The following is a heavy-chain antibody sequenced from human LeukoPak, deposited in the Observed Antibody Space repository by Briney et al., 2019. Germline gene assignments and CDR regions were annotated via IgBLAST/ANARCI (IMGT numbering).Heavy chain of an antibody. Sequence: PGGSLRLSCAASGFTVSSNYMSWVRQAPGKGLEWVSVIYSGGSTYYADSVKGRFTISRDNSKNTLYLQMNSLRAEDTAVYYCAKPYCSSTSCAYFDYWGQGTLVTVSS. CDR2: IYSGGST. CDR1: GFTVSSNY. V-gene: IGHV3-66*04. CDR3: AKPYCSSTSCAYFDY. D-gene: IGHD2-2*01. J-gene: IGHJ4*02.